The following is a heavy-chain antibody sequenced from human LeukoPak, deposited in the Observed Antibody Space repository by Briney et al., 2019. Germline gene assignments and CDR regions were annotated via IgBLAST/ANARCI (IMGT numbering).Heavy chain of an antibody. CDR3: ARDYYGDYYFDY. Sequence: GGSLRLSCAASGFTFNSHEMHWVRQAPGKGLDWVSYITSSGGITYYADSVKGRFTISRDNAKNSLYLQMNSLRAEDTAVYYCARDYYGDYYFDYWGQGTLVTVSS. CDR1: GFTFNSHE. J-gene: IGHJ4*02. CDR2: ITSSGGIT. V-gene: IGHV3-48*03. D-gene: IGHD4-17*01.